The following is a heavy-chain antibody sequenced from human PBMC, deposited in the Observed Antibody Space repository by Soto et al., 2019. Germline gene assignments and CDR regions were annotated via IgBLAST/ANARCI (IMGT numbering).Heavy chain of an antibody. CDR3: ARGSYNYYYFDY. CDR2: IYYSGST. D-gene: IGHD5-12*01. V-gene: IGHV4-31*03. J-gene: IGHJ4*02. CDR1: CGSISSGYYY. Sequence: SETLSLTCSVSCGSISSGYYYWSWIRQHPGKGLEWIGYIYYSGSTYYNPSLRSRVTISVDTSKNQFSLKLSSVTAADTAVYYCARGSYNYYYFDYWGQGTLVTVSS.